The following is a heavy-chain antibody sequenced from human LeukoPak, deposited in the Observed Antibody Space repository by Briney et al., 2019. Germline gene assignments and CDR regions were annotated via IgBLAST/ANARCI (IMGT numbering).Heavy chain of an antibody. CDR1: GFTFSSYS. J-gene: IGHJ4*02. V-gene: IGHV3-21*01. D-gene: IGHD6-19*01. Sequence: GGSLRLSCAASGFTFSSYSMNWVRQAPGKGLEWVSSISSSSSYIYYADSVKGRFTISRDNAKNSLYLQMNSLRAEDTAVHYCARDLTWLVQVWGQGTLVTVSS. CDR3: ARDLTWLVQV. CDR2: ISSSSSYI.